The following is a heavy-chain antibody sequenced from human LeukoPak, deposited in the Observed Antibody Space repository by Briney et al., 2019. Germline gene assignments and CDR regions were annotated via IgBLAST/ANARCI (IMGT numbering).Heavy chain of an antibody. V-gene: IGHV4-59*01. CDR2: IYYSGST. D-gene: IGHD2-2*01. CDR1: GGSISSYY. Sequence: SETLSLTCTVSGGSISSYYWSWIRQPPGKGLEWIGYIYYSGSTNYNPSLKSRVTISVDTSKNQFSLKLSSVTAADTAVYYCARAKYSTSHESWFDPWGQGTLVTVSS. J-gene: IGHJ5*02. CDR3: ARAKYSTSHESWFDP.